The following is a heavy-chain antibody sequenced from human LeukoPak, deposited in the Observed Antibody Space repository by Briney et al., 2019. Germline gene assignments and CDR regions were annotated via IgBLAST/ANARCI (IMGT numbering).Heavy chain of an antibody. J-gene: IGHJ6*03. CDR2: INPNSGNT. CDR3: ARGSAYSHYYYMDV. CDR1: GYTFTGYY. D-gene: IGHD2-21*01. V-gene: IGHV1-8*02. Sequence: ASVKVSCKASGYTFTGYYMHWVRQAPGQGLEWMGWINPNSGNTGYAQKFQGRVTMTRNTSISTAYMELSSLRSEDTAVYYCARGSAYSHYYYMDVWGKGTTVTISS.